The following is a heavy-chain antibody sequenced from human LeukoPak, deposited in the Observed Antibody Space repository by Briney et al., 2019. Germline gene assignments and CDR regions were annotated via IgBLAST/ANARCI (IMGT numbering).Heavy chain of an antibody. Sequence: ASVTVSCKASGYTFTGYYMHWVRQAPGQGLEWMGWINPNSGGTNYAQKFQGRVTMTRDTSISTAYMELSRLRSDDTAVYYCAREGKHIAAAGKTYNWFDPWGQGTLVTVSS. CDR3: AREGKHIAAAGKTYNWFDP. J-gene: IGHJ5*02. D-gene: IGHD6-13*01. CDR1: GYTFTGYY. CDR2: INPNSGGT. V-gene: IGHV1-2*02.